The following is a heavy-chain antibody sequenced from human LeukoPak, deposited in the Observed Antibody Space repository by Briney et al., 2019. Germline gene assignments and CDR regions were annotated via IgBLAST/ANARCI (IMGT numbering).Heavy chain of an antibody. CDR2: MNPNRGNT. CDR3: ARGGIVVVPAAMRWFDP. CDR1: GYTFTSYD. Sequence: ASVNVSCKACGYTFTSYDINRVRQATGQGLEWMGWMNPNRGNTGYAQKLQGRVTMTRNTSISTAYMELSSLRSEDTAVYYCARGGIVVVPAAMRWFDPWGQGTLVTVSS. D-gene: IGHD2-2*01. J-gene: IGHJ5*02. V-gene: IGHV1-8*01.